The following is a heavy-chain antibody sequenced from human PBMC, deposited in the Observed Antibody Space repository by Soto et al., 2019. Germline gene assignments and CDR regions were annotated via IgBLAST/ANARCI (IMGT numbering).Heavy chain of an antibody. CDR2: INPSGGST. CDR3: ARVFGELLGWFDP. J-gene: IGHJ5*02. Sequence: QVQLVQSGAEVKKPGASVKVSCKASGYTFTSYYMHWVRQAPGQGLEWMGIINPSGGSTSYAQKLQGRVTMTRDTSTSTVYMELSSLRSEDTAVYYCARVFGELLGWFDPWGQGTLVTVSS. V-gene: IGHV1-46*04. CDR1: GYTFTSYY. D-gene: IGHD3-10*02.